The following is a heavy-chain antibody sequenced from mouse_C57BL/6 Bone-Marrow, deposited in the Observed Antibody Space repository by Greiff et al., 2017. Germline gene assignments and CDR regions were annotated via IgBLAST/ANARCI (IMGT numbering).Heavy chain of an antibody. CDR1: GYTFTSYW. CDR3: ATTYYLWYIDV. D-gene: IGHD2-10*01. Sequence: QVQLQQPGAELVKPGASVKMSCKASGYTFTSYWITWVKQRPGQGLEWIGDIYPGSGSTNYNEKFKSKATLTVGTSSSTAYMQLSSLTSEDSAVYYCATTYYLWYIDVWGTGTTVTVSS. V-gene: IGHV1-55*01. J-gene: IGHJ1*03. CDR2: IYPGSGST.